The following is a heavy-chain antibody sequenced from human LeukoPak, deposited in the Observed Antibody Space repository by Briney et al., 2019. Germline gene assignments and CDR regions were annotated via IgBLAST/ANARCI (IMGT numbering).Heavy chain of an antibody. CDR2: IKQDGSEK. J-gene: IGHJ6*03. V-gene: IGHV3-7*01. D-gene: IGHD3-22*01. Sequence: GGSLRLSCAASGFTFSSYWMSWVRQAPGKGLEWVANIKQDGSEKYYVDSVKGRFTISRDNAKNSLYLQMNSLRAEDTAVYYCARAVQDTDYYDSRGGHYYYYMDVWGKGTTVTVSS. CDR3: ARAVQDTDYYDSRGGHYYYYMDV. CDR1: GFTFSSYW.